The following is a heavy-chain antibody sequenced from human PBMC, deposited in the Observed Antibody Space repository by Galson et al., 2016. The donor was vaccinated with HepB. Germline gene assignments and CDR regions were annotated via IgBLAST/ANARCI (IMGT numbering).Heavy chain of an antibody. D-gene: IGHD2-2*01. Sequence: SLRLSCAASGFTVSSYYMSWVRQAPGKGLEWASVIFYGGTTYYADSVEGRFTISRDDSMNTLYLQMNSLTAEDTAVYFCARTSYRECSGTRCVNFRYYYYYMDVWGKGTTVTVSS. J-gene: IGHJ6*03. CDR3: ARTSYRECSGTRCVNFRYYYYYMDV. V-gene: IGHV3-53*01. CDR2: IFYGGTT. CDR1: GFTVSSYY.